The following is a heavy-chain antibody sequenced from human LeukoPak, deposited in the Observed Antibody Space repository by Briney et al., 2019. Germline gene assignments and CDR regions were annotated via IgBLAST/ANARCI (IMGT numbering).Heavy chain of an antibody. J-gene: IGHJ4*02. D-gene: IGHD2-2*01. CDR1: GFTFSSYS. CDR2: ISSSSYI. CDR3: ATSLHCSSTSCHLDY. Sequence: PGGSLRLSCAASGFTFSSYSMNWVRQAPGKGLEWVSSISSSSYIYYADSVKGRFTISRDNAKNSLYLQMNSLRAEDTAVYYCATSLHCSSTSCHLDYWGQGTLVTVSS. V-gene: IGHV3-21*01.